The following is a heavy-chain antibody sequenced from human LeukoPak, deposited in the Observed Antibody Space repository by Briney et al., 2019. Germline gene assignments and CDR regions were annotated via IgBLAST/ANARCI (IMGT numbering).Heavy chain of an antibody. CDR2: IRYDGSNK. V-gene: IGHV3-30*02. CDR1: GFTFSSYG. CDR3: ASTNYDFWSGSVYYYYMDV. J-gene: IGHJ6*03. D-gene: IGHD3-3*01. Sequence: SGGSLRLSCAASGFTFSSYGMHWVRQAPGKGLEWVAFIRYDGSNKYYADSVKGRSTISRDNSKNTLYLQMNSLRAEDTAVYYCASTNYDFWSGSVYYYYMDVWGKGTTVTVSS.